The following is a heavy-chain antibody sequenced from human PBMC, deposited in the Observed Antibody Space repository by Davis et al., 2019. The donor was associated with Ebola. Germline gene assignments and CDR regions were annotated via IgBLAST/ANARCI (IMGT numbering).Heavy chain of an antibody. CDR2: INPSGGST. V-gene: IGHV1-46*01. J-gene: IGHJ4*02. Sequence: ASVKVSCKASGYTFTSYYMHWVRQAPGQGLEWMGIINPSGGSTSYAQKFQGRVTMTRDTSTSTVYMELSSLRSDDTAVYYCARGGGRYFDSYYFDYWGQGTLVTVSS. CDR1: GYTFTSYY. CDR3: ARGGGRYFDSYYFDY. D-gene: IGHD3-9*01.